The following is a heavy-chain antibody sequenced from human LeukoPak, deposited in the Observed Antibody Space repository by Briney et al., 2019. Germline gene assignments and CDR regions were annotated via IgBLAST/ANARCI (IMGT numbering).Heavy chain of an antibody. CDR1: GFIFSNYG. CDR2: INYSGTDT. D-gene: IGHD3-22*01. V-gene: IGHV3-23*01. J-gene: IGHJ4*02. CDR3: AKDRWFVGDSSGYYYVGYFDY. Sequence: GGSLRLSCAASGFIFSNYGMTWVRQAPGKGLEWVSIINYSGTDTYYADSVKGRFTISRDNSKNTLYLQMNSLRAEDTAVYYCAKDRWFVGDSSGYYYVGYFDYWGQGTLVTVSS.